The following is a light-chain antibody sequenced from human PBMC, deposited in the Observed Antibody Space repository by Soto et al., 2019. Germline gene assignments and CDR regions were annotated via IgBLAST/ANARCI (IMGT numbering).Light chain of an antibody. CDR1: QTISRN. J-gene: IGKJ5*01. Sequence: DIQMTQSPSSLSASVGDRVTIPCRASQTISRNLNWYQQKPGKAPRLLIYAASSLQSGVPSRFSGSGSGTDFTLAISSLQPEDFATYYCQQSDSIPITFGQGTRLE. CDR2: AAS. CDR3: QQSDSIPIT. V-gene: IGKV1-39*01.